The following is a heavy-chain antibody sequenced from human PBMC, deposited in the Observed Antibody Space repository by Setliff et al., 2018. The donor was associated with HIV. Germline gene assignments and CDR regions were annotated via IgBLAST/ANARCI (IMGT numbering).Heavy chain of an antibody. D-gene: IGHD6-19*01. V-gene: IGHV1-3*01. CDR3: AREGQWLDMGDAFDI. CDR2: INAGNGNT. CDR1: GYTFTSYA. Sequence: ASVMVSCKASGYTFTSYAMHWVRQAPGQSLEWMGWINAGNGNTKYSQKFQGRVTITRDTSASTAYMELGSLRSEDTAVYYCAREGQWLDMGDAFDIWGQGTMVTVSS. J-gene: IGHJ3*02.